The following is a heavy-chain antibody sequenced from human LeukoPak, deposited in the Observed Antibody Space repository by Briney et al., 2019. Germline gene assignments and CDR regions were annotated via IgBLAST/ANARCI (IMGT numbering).Heavy chain of an antibody. V-gene: IGHV1-69*04. CDR3: ARDPSGGYYDSSGYYYVGFDY. Sequence: SVKVSCKASGGTFSSYAISWVRQAPGQGLEWMGRIIPIPGIANYAQKFQGRVTITADKSTSTAYMELSSLRSEDTAVYYCARDPSGGYYDSSGYYYVGFDYWGQGTLVTVSS. CDR1: GGTFSSYA. J-gene: IGHJ4*02. CDR2: IIPIPGIA. D-gene: IGHD3-22*01.